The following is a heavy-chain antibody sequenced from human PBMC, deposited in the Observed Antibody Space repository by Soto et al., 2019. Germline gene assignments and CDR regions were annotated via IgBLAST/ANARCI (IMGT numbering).Heavy chain of an antibody. V-gene: IGHV4-30-4*01. D-gene: IGHD3-22*01. CDR3: AREPYYYDSSGYVSQFDP. CDR2: IYYSGST. CDR1: GGSISSGDYY. J-gene: IGHJ5*02. Sequence: TSETLSLTCTVSGGSISSGDYYWSWIRQPPGKGLEWIGYIYYSGSTYYNPSLKSRVTISVDTSKNQFSLKLSSVTAADTAVYYCAREPYYYDSSGYVSQFDPWGQGTLVTVSS.